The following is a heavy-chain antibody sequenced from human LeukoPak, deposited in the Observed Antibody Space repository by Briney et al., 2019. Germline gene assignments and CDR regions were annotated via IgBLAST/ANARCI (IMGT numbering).Heavy chain of an antibody. V-gene: IGHV3-15*01. J-gene: IGHJ4*02. CDR3: TTGDRGWQDY. D-gene: IGHD6-19*01. Sequence: GGSLRLPCAASGLSFSNAWMSWVRQAPGKGLEWVAHIKRNTDTGTTNYGASVEDRFTVSRDDSKNTLYLQMNSLKIEDTAVYYCTTGDRGWQDYWGQGTLVTVSS. CDR2: IKRNTDTGTT. CDR1: GLSFSNAW.